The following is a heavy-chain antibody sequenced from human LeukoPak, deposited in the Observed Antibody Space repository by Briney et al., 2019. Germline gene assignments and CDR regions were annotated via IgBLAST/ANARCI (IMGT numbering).Heavy chain of an antibody. J-gene: IGHJ4*02. CDR1: GFTFSSYA. V-gene: IGHV3-23*01. Sequence: GGSLRLSCAASGFTFSSYAMSWVRQAPGKGLEWVSAISGSGGSTYYADSVKGRFTISRDNSKNTLYLQMNSLRAEDTAVYYCAKNPPRRTGYLFMFGYWGQGTLVTVSS. D-gene: IGHD3/OR15-3a*01. CDR3: AKNPPRRTGYLFMFGY. CDR2: ISGSGGST.